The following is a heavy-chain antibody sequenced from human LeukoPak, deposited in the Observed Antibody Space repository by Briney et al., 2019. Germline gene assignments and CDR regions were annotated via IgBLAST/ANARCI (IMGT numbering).Heavy chain of an antibody. CDR1: GFTFSSYA. Sequence: PGGSLRLSCAASGFTFSSYAMHWVRQAPGKGLEWVAVISYDGSNKYYADSMKGRFTISRDNSKNTLYLQMNSLRAEDTAVYYCARDSSIAAAGWFDPWGQGTLVTVSS. J-gene: IGHJ5*02. D-gene: IGHD6-13*01. V-gene: IGHV3-30*04. CDR3: ARDSSIAAAGWFDP. CDR2: ISYDGSNK.